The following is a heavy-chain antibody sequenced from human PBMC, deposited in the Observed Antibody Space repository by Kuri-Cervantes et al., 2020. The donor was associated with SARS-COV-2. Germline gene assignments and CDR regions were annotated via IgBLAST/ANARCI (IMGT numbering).Heavy chain of an antibody. CDR2: MNPNSGNT. J-gene: IGHJ6*03. D-gene: IGHD1-26*01. CDR3: ARDLTSTHNGNYYYYYYMDV. Sequence: ASVKVSCKASGYTFTSYDINWVRQATGRGLEWMGWMNPNSGNTGYAQKFQGRVTMTRNTSIGTAYMELSSLRSEDTAVYYCARDLTSTHNGNYYYYYYMDVWGKGTTVTVSS. V-gene: IGHV1-8*02. CDR1: GYTFTSYD.